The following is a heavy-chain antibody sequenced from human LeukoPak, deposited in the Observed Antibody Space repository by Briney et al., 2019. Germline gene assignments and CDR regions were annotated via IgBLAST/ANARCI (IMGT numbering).Heavy chain of an antibody. V-gene: IGHV4-39*02. CDR2: IYYSGST. Sequence: SETLSLTCTVSGGSISSSSYYWGWIRQPPGKGLEWIGSIYYSGSTYYNPSLKSRVTISADTSKNQFSLKLSSVTAADTAVYYCVRDPEDTAMVNNWFDPWGQGTLVTVSS. CDR3: VRDPEDTAMVNNWFDP. D-gene: IGHD5-18*01. CDR1: GGSISSSSYY. J-gene: IGHJ5*02.